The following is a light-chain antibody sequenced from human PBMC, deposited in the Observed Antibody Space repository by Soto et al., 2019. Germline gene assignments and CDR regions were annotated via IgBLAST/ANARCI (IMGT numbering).Light chain of an antibody. CDR2: AAS. V-gene: IGKV1-39*01. Sequence: DIQMTQSPSSLSASVGDRVTITCRASQSISRYLNWYQHRPGQAPKLLINAASNLRSGVPSRFSGSGSGTDFTLTITSLQPEDFATYYCQQSYRTLITFGQGTRLEIK. J-gene: IGKJ5*01. CDR3: QQSYRTLIT. CDR1: QSISRY.